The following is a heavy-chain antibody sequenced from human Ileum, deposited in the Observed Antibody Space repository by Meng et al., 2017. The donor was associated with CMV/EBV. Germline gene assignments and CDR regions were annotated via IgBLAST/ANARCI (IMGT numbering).Heavy chain of an antibody. V-gene: IGHV1-18*01. Sequence: ASVKVSCKTSGYTFTNYGITWVRQAPGQGLEWMGWISAYNGHADFAEKFQGRVSMTTDTSTSTAYMELRSLRSDDAAVYYCARARVNWGSDAFDIWGQGTKVTVSS. CDR2: ISAYNGHA. CDR3: ARARVNWGSDAFDI. D-gene: IGHD7-27*01. CDR1: GYTFTNYG. J-gene: IGHJ3*02.